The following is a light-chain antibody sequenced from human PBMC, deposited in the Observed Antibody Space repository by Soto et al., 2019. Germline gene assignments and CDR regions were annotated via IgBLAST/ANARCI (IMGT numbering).Light chain of an antibody. V-gene: IGLV2-14*01. J-gene: IGLJ1*01. CDR1: SSDIGGYNY. Sequence: QSALTQPASVSGSPGQSIIISCTGGSSDIGGYNYVSWFQQHPGKVPKLMIYEVTNRPSGVSNRFSGSKSGSTASLTISGLQAEDEADYYCSSYTSSNTLVFGTGTKVTVL. CDR2: EVT. CDR3: SSYTSSNTLV.